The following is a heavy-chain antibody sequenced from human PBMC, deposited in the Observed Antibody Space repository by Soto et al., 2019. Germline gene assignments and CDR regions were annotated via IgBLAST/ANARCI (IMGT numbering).Heavy chain of an antibody. CDR2: TYYRSKWYN. D-gene: IGHD6-19*01. J-gene: IGHJ6*02. V-gene: IGHV6-1*01. Sequence: SQTLSLTCAISGDSVSSNSAAWNWIRQSPSRGLEWLGRTYYRSKWYNDYAVSVKSRITINPDTSKNQFSLQLNSVTPEDTAVYYCARERYSSRWYMEYYYYYGMDVWGQGTTVTVSS. CDR3: ARERYSSRWYMEYYYYYGMDV. CDR1: GDSVSSNSAA.